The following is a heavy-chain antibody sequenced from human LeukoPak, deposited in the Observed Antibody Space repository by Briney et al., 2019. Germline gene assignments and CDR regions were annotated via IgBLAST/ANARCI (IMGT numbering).Heavy chain of an antibody. CDR2: ISAYNVIT. D-gene: IGHD3-3*01. CDR3: ASVKYYDFWSGYFDP. Sequence: ASLKVSCKASGDTFTSYGISWVRHAPGQRLEWMGCISAYNVITNSAQKRQGRVTMTTDTSTSTAYMEMRSLRSDDTAVYYCASVKYYDFWSGYFDPWGQGTMVTVSS. J-gene: IGHJ3*01. V-gene: IGHV1-18*01. CDR1: GDTFTSYG.